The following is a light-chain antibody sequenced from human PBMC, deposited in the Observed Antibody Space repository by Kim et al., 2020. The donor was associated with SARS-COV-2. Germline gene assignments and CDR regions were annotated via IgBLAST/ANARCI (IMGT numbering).Light chain of an antibody. Sequence: GQLMTISCTGAISDVGGYDSVSLYQQKPGKAPQLLIYEVSNRPSGVSNRFSGSKSGNTASLTISGLQAEDEADYYCSSYTRSSTLVFGGGTQLTVL. CDR2: EVS. V-gene: IGLV2-14*03. J-gene: IGLJ2*01. CDR1: ISDVGGYDS. CDR3: SSYTRSSTLV.